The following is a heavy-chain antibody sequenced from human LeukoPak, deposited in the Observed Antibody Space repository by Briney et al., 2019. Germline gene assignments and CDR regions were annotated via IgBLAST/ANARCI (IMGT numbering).Heavy chain of an antibody. CDR1: GGTFSSYA. D-gene: IGHD3-22*01. CDR2: IIPILGIA. Sequence: SVKVSCKASGGTFSSYAISWVRQAPGQGLEWMGRIIPILGIANYAQKFQGRVTITADKSTSTAYMELSSLRSEDTAVYYCARERHDSSVYYLALVDYWGQGTLVTVSS. J-gene: IGHJ4*02. V-gene: IGHV1-69*04. CDR3: ARERHDSSVYYLALVDY.